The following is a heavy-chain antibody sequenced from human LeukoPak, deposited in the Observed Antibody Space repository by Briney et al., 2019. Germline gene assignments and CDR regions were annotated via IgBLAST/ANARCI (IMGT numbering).Heavy chain of an antibody. CDR1: GGSISSSNW. V-gene: IGHV4-4*02. Sequence: RTSETLSLTCAVSGGSISSSNWWSWVRQPPGKGLEWIGEIYHSGSTNYNPSLKSRVTMSVDTSKNQFSLKLSSVTAADTAVYYCARDLGRITIFGVAPGAFDIWGQGTMVTVSS. CDR2: IYHSGST. J-gene: IGHJ3*02. D-gene: IGHD3-3*01. CDR3: ARDLGRITIFGVAPGAFDI.